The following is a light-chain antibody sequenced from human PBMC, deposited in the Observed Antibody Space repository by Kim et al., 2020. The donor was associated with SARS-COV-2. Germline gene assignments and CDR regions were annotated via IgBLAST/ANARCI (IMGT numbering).Light chain of an antibody. CDR2: GAS. CDR3: QQHGGWPT. V-gene: IGKV3-11*01. CDR1: QSVSSY. J-gene: IGKJ4*01. Sequence: IVLTQTPGTLSLSPGETATLSCRASQSVSSYLAWYQQKPGQAPRLLIFGASNRATGIPARFSGSGSGTDFTLIISSLEPEDFVVYYRQQHGGWPTFGEGTKVDIK.